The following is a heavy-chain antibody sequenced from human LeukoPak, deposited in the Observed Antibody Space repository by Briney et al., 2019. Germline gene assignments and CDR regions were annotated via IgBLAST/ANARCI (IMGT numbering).Heavy chain of an antibody. CDR3: ARDAKILTGYYQNDYGMDV. CDR2: SYDSGST. D-gene: IGHD3-9*01. V-gene: IGHV4-61*01. Sequence: SETLTLTCTASGGSVSSGSNYWSWIRQPPGKGLEWIRYSYDSGSTNYNPSLKSRVTISVDTSKNQFSLKLSSVTAADTAVYYCARDAKILTGYYQNDYGMDVWGQGTTVTVSS. J-gene: IGHJ6*02. CDR1: GGSVSSGSNY.